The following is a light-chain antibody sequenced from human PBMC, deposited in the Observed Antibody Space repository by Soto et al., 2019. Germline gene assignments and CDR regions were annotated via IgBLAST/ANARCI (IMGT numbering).Light chain of an antibody. J-gene: IGKJ1*01. CDR3: QQYDSNWT. CDR1: QTISSW. CDR2: KAS. V-gene: IGKV1-5*03. Sequence: IQLTQSPSSLSSPVGDRVTITCRASQTISSWLAWYQQKPGKAPKLLIYKASTLKNGVPSRFSGSGSGTEFTLTIISLQPDDFATYYCQQYDSNWTFGQGTKV.